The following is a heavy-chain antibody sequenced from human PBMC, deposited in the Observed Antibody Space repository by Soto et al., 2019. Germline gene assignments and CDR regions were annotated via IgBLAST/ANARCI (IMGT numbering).Heavy chain of an antibody. V-gene: IGHV1-69*02. Sequence: GASVKVSCKASGGTFSSYTFSWVRQAPGQGLEWMGRIIPILGIADYAQKFQGRVTITADESTSTAYMELSSLRSEDTAVYYCARGTYYYDSSGETWGQGTLVTVSS. CDR2: IIPILGIA. CDR1: GGTFSSYT. J-gene: IGHJ4*02. CDR3: ARGTYYYDSSGET. D-gene: IGHD3-22*01.